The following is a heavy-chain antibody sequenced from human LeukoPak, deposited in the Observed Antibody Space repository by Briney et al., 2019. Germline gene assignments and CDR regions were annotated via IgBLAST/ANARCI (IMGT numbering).Heavy chain of an antibody. CDR2: ISRSSSSI. V-gene: IGHV3-48*02. CDR3: ARRPVRLVSNTLDY. D-gene: IGHD3-9*01. J-gene: IGHJ4*02. Sequence: QSGGSLRLSCAASGFTFSGYSMNWVRQAPGKGLEWVSYISRSSSSIYYADSVKGRFTISRDNAKNSLYLQMNSLRDEDTGIYYCARRPVRLVSNTLDYWGQGTLVTVSS. CDR1: GFTFSGYS.